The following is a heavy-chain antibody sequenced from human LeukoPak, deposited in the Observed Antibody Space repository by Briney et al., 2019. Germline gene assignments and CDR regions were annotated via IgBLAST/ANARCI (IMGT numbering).Heavy chain of an antibody. CDR2: MYYSGST. J-gene: IGHJ4*02. CDR1: GGSINTYF. Sequence: SETLSLTCAVSGGSINTYFWSWIRQPPGKGLEWIGYMYYSGSTSYNPSLKSRATISMDTSKNKFSLKLNLVTAADTAVYYCARQIAWGVGSFDYWGQGTLATVSA. V-gene: IGHV4-59*08. CDR3: ARQIAWGVGSFDY. D-gene: IGHD3-10*01.